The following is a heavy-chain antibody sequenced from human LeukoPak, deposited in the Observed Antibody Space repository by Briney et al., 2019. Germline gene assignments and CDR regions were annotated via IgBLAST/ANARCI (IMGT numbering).Heavy chain of an antibody. CDR2: ISAYNGNT. D-gene: IGHD2-8*01. Sequence: ASVKVSCKASGYTFISYGISWVRQAPGQGLEWMGWISAYNGNTNYAQKLQGRVTMTTDTSTSPANMEWRSLRSDDTAVYYCAREEYCTNGVCYIPDYWGQGTLVTVSS. J-gene: IGHJ4*02. V-gene: IGHV1-18*01. CDR3: AREEYCTNGVCYIPDY. CDR1: GYTFISYG.